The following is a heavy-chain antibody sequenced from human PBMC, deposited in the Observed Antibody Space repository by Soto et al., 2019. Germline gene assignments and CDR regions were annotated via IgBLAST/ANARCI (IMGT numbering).Heavy chain of an antibody. J-gene: IGHJ4*02. CDR2: IRSKANSYAT. Sequence: GGSLRLSCAASGFTLSGSAMHWVRQASGKGLEWVGRIRSKANSYATAYAASVKGRFTISRDDSKNTAYLQMNSLKTEDTAVYYCTRHHYDFWSGWEYYFDYWGQGTLVTVSS. V-gene: IGHV3-73*01. CDR3: TRHHYDFWSGWEYYFDY. D-gene: IGHD3-3*01. CDR1: GFTLSGSA.